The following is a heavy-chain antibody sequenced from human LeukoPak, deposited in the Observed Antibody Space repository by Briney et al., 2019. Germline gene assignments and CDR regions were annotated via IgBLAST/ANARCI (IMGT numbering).Heavy chain of an antibody. V-gene: IGHV1-18*01. CDR3: ARAAPSSYAKDY. J-gene: IGHJ4*02. Sequence: ASVKVSCKAPGGTFSSYAISWVRQAPGQGLEWMGWISAYNGNTNYAQKLQGRVTMTTDTSTSTAYMELRSLRSDDTAVYYCARAAPSSYAKDYWGQGTLVTVSS. D-gene: IGHD1-26*01. CDR2: ISAYNGNT. CDR1: GGTFSSYA.